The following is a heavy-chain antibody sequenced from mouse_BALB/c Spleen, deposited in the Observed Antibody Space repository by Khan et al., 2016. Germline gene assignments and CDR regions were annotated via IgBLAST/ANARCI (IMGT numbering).Heavy chain of an antibody. CDR1: GYSFTRNW. Sequence: VQLQESGPQLVRPGASVKISCKASGYSFTRNWMHWVKQRPGQGLEWIGMVDPSDGESRLNQKFKDKANLTVDTSSSTAYMQLSSPTSEDSAVYFCARENWELAYWGQGTLVTVSA. V-gene: IGHV1S127*01. CDR3: ARENWELAY. CDR2: VDPSDGES. J-gene: IGHJ3*01. D-gene: IGHD4-1*01.